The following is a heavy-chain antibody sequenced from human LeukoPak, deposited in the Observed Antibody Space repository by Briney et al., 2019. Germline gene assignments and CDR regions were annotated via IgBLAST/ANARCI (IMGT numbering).Heavy chain of an antibody. CDR2: INNSGGST. CDR3: AKPPGLRRLDP. D-gene: IGHD5-12*01. J-gene: IGHJ5*02. CDR1: GFTFSSYA. V-gene: IGHV3-23*01. Sequence: QTGGSLRLSCAASGFTFSSYAMNWVRQAPGKGLAWVSGINNSGGSTYYADSVKGRFTISRDNSKNTLYLQVNSLRAEDTAVYYCAKPPGLRRLDPWGQGTLVTVSS.